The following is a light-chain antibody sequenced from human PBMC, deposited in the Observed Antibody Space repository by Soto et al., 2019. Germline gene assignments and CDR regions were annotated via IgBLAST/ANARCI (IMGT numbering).Light chain of an antibody. Sequence: QSALTQPPSASGSPGQSVTISCTGTSSDVGGYNYVSWYQQHPGKAPKLMIYEVSKRPSVVTDRFSCSKSGNTASLTVSGLQAEDEADYYCSSYAGSNNVVFGGGTKLTVL. CDR2: EVS. CDR3: SSYAGSNNVV. CDR1: SSDVGGYNY. V-gene: IGLV2-8*01. J-gene: IGLJ2*01.